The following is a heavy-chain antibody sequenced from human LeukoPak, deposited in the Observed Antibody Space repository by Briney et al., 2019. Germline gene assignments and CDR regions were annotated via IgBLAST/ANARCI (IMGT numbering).Heavy chain of an antibody. CDR2: VSSSSNYI. V-gene: IGHV3-21*01. D-gene: IGHD4-17*01. J-gene: IGHJ4*02. CDR3: AREYGDYANYFDF. Sequence: GGSLRLSCAPSGFIFRSYAMHWVRQAPGKGLEWVSSVSSSSNYIYYADSVKGRFTISRDNAKNSLFLQMNSLRAEDTAMYYCAREYGDYANYFDFWGQGTLVTVSS. CDR1: GFIFRSYA.